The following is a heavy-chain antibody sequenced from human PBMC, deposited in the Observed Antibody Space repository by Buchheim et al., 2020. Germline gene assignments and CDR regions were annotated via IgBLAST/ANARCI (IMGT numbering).Heavy chain of an antibody. CDR2: ISSSSSYI. Sequence: EVQLVESGGGLVKPGGSLRLSCAASGFTFSSYSMNWVRQAPGKGLEWVLSISSSSSYIYYADSVKGRFTISRDNAKNSLYLQMSTLRAGDTGMYCCARAERSVLVTVDPWGEGTL. J-gene: IGHJ5*02. V-gene: IGHV3-21*01. CDR1: GFTFSSYS. CDR3: ARAERSVLVTVDP. D-gene: IGHD2-2*01.